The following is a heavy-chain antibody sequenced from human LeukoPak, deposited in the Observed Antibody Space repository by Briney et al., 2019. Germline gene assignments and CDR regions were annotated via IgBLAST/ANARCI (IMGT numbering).Heavy chain of an antibody. V-gene: IGHV4-39*01. CDR3: ARRGADYGDYNDAFDI. Sequence: SETLSLTCAVSGGSISINSYYWAWIRQPPGEGLEWIGSIYYSGRTYYKPSLQSRVTISLDTSKNQFSLNQNFVTAADTAVYYCARRGADYGDYNDAFDIWGQGTRVTVSS. D-gene: IGHD4-17*01. J-gene: IGHJ3*02. CDR2: IYYSGRT. CDR1: GGSISINSYY.